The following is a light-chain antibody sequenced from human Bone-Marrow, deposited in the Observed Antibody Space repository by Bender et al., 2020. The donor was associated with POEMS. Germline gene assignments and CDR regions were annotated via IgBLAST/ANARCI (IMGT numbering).Light chain of an antibody. J-gene: IGLJ3*02. CDR3: CSYAGDSTLV. CDR1: NNDVGFYSL. CDR2: EGS. V-gene: IGLV2-23*01. Sequence: QSALTQPASVSGSPGQSINISCTGTNNDVGFYSLVSWYQQHPDKAPKLILYEGSKRPSGVSNRFSGSKSGNTASLTISGLQAEDEADYYCCSYAGDSTLVFGGGTKLTVL.